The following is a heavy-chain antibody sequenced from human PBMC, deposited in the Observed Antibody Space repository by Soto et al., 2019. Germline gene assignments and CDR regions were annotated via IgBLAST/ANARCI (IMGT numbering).Heavy chain of an antibody. D-gene: IGHD3-9*01. Sequence: GASVKVSCKASGGTFSSYTISWVRQAPGQGLEWMGRIIPILGIANYAQKFQGRVTITADKSTSTAYMELSSLRSEDTAVYYCATPVLRTWGMDVWGQGTTVTVSS. CDR1: GGTFSSYT. V-gene: IGHV1-69*02. CDR2: IIPILGIA. CDR3: ATPVLRTWGMDV. J-gene: IGHJ6*02.